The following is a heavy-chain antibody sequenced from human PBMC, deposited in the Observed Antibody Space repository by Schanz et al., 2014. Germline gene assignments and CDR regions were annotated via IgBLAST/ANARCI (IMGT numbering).Heavy chain of an antibody. Sequence: QVQLVQSGAEVKKPGASVKVSCQASGYTFTGYYMHWVRQAPGQGLEWMGKIIPILGMENYAQKFQGRVAITADITTSTAYMGLSSLRSDDTAVYYCARGNTIFGVVILGWLDPWGQGTLVTVSS. CDR2: IIPILGME. D-gene: IGHD3-3*01. CDR3: ARGNTIFGVVILGWLDP. CDR1: GYTFTGYY. V-gene: IGHV1-69*09. J-gene: IGHJ5*02.